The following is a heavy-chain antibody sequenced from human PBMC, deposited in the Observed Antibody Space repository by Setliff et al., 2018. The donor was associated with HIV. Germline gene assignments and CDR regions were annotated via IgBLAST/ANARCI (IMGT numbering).Heavy chain of an antibody. J-gene: IGHJ4*02. CDR3: ARRVPPIPSGDLDY. CDR1: GYTFNNYF. V-gene: IGHV1-2*06. Sequence: ASVKVSCKASGYTFNNYFLHWVRQAPGQGLEWMGRFHPYSGHTNYAQNFQGRVTMTMDASITTVYMELSRLTSDDTAVYYCARRVPPIPSGDLDYWGQGTLVTVSS. CDR2: FHPYSGHT. D-gene: IGHD4-17*01.